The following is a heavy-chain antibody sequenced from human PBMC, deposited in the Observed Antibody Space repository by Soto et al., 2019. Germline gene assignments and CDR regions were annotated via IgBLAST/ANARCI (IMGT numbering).Heavy chain of an antibody. CDR1: GFTFSSYG. Sequence: PGGSLRLSCAASGFTFSSYGMHWVRQAPGKGLEWVAVISYDGSNKYYADSVRGRFTISRDNSKNTLYLQMNSLRAEDTAVYYCAKGWVVAATFDYYYGMDVWGQGT. V-gene: IGHV3-30*18. J-gene: IGHJ6*02. CDR2: ISYDGSNK. D-gene: IGHD2-15*01. CDR3: AKGWVVAATFDYYYGMDV.